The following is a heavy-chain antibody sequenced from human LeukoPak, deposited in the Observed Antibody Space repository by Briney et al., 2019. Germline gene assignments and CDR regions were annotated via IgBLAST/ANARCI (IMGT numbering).Heavy chain of an antibody. Sequence: ASVKVSCKASGYTFTSYAMHWVRQAPGQRLEWMGWINAGNGNTKYSQKFQGRVTITRDTSASTAYMKLSSLRSEDTAVYYCAGVKDIVVVPAALYYYGMDVWGQGTTVTVSS. V-gene: IGHV1-3*01. D-gene: IGHD2-2*01. CDR1: GYTFTSYA. CDR3: AGVKDIVVVPAALYYYGMDV. CDR2: INAGNGNT. J-gene: IGHJ6*02.